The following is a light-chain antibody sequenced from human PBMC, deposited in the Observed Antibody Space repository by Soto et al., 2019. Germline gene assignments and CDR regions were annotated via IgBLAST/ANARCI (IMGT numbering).Light chain of an antibody. CDR2: FAS. CDR1: QTVYNN. J-gene: IGKJ4*01. Sequence: IVMTQSPATRSVSPGEKATLSCRASQTVYNNLAWYQQKPGQAPRLLVYFASTRATGIPARFSGSGFGTEFSLTISSLQSEDFALYYCQQYTAWPLTFGGGTKVETK. V-gene: IGKV3-15*01. CDR3: QQYTAWPLT.